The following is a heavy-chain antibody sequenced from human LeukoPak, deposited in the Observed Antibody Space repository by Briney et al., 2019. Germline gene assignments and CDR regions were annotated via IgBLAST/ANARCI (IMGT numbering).Heavy chain of an antibody. CDR3: ARMEGIALDYYYMDV. D-gene: IGHD6-19*01. CDR2: IIPIFGTT. V-gene: IGHV1-69*13. J-gene: IGHJ6*03. Sequence: EASVKVSCKASGGTFSSYAISWVRQAPGQGLEWMGGIIPIFGTTDYAQKFQGRVTITADESTSTAYMELSSLRSEDTAVYYCARMEGIALDYYYMDVWGKGTTVTVSS. CDR1: GGTFSSYA.